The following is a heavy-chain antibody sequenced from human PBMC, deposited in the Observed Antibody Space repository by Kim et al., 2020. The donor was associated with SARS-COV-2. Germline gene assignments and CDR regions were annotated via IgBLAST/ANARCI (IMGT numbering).Heavy chain of an antibody. CDR2: ISGSGGST. CDR1: GFTFSSYA. D-gene: IGHD3-22*01. J-gene: IGHJ3*02. CDR3: AKDPITMIVGAHPNDAFDI. Sequence: GGSLRLSCAASGFTFSSYAMSWVRQAPGKGLEWVSAISGSGGSTYYADSVKGRFTISRDNSKNTLYLQMNSLRAEDTAVYYCAKDPITMIVGAHPNDAFDIWGQGTMVTVSS. V-gene: IGHV3-23*01.